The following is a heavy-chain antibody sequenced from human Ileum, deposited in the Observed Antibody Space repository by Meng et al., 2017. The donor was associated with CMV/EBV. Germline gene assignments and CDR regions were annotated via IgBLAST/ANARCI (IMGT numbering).Heavy chain of an antibody. D-gene: IGHD1-26*01. J-gene: IGHJ4*02. Sequence: QVQRVESGGGLVKPGGSLRLSCAASGLTFSDQYMSWIRQAPGKGLELISYISSSGDYTNYADSVRGRFTVSRDNAKNSLYLQLNSLRAEDTALHYCTTVHYYAINYWGQGTLVTVSS. CDR2: ISSSGDYT. CDR1: GLTFSDQY. V-gene: IGHV3-11*06. CDR3: TTVHYYAINY.